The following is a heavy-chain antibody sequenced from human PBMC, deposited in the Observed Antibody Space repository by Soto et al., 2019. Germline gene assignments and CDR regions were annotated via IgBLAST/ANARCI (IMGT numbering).Heavy chain of an antibody. CDR3: ARKHSLDYIRWGLDP. Sequence: VKVSCKASGYPFSDNQIHWLRRAPGQGLEWMGRINPKSDDTNYAQKFQGRVTMTRDTSIDTAYLELTGLTSDDTATYYCARKHSLDYIRWGLDPWGQGTLVTVSS. V-gene: IGHV1-2*02. CDR2: INPKSDDT. J-gene: IGHJ5*02. CDR1: GYPFSDNQ. D-gene: IGHD4-4*01.